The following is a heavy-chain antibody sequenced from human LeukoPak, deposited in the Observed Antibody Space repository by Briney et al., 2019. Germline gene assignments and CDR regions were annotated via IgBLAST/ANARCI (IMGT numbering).Heavy chain of an antibody. Sequence: GESLKISCQGSGYTFTTYWIGWVRQMPGKGLEWMGIIHPGDSDIRYSPSFKGQVTISADKSISTAYLQWSNLKASDTAMYYCARQITISHFDYWGQGTLVTASS. CDR3: ARQITISHFDY. D-gene: IGHD3-3*01. V-gene: IGHV5-51*01. CDR2: IHPGDSDI. J-gene: IGHJ4*02. CDR1: GYTFTTYW.